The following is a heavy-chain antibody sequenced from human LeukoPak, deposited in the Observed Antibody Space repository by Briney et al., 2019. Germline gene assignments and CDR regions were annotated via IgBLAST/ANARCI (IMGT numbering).Heavy chain of an antibody. CDR2: INWNSDSI. Sequence: GGSLRLSCAVSGFTFDDYAMHWVRQVPGKGLEWVSGINWNSDSIGYADSVKGRFTTSRDNAKNSLYLQMNSLRAEDTAFYYCAINGGGDSGYGNFDYWGQGTLVTVFS. D-gene: IGHD5-12*01. J-gene: IGHJ4*02. CDR3: AINGGGDSGYGNFDY. CDR1: GFTFDDYA. V-gene: IGHV3-9*01.